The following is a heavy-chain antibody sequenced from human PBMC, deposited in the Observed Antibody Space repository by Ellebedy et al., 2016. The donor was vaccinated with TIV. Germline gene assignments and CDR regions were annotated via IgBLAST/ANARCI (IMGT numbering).Heavy chain of an antibody. CDR3: ARDQGWAYPGSTRFDY. CDR1: GFTFTSYW. Sequence: GESLKISCAASGFTFTSYWMTWVRQAPGKGLEWVANINQDGNKKYYVDSVKGRFTISRDNAKKSLYLQMSSLRAEDTAVYYCARDQGWAYPGSTRFDYWGQGTLVTVSS. J-gene: IGHJ4*03. CDR2: INQDGNKK. V-gene: IGHV3-7*01. D-gene: IGHD3-10*01.